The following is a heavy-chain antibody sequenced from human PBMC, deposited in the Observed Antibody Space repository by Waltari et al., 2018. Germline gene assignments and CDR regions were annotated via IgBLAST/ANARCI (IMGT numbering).Heavy chain of an antibody. CDR3: VRHRTTYPLEIDY. J-gene: IGHJ4*02. CDR2: IDPSDSFR. D-gene: IGHD2-2*01. Sequence: EVQLVQSGAEVKKPEESLRIPGEGSGLSFTSPWIRWVRQMPGKGLEWVGRIDPSDSFRNYGPAFEGHVTISVDQSLRTAYLQWDSLKASDTAIYYCVRHRTTYPLEIDYWGQGTLVTVSS. CDR1: GLSFTSPW. V-gene: IGHV5-10-1*01.